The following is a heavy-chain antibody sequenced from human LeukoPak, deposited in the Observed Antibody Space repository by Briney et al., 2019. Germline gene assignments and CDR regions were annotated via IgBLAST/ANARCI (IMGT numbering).Heavy chain of an antibody. CDR1: GGSISSYY. V-gene: IGHV4-59*04. Sequence: SETLSLTCTVPGGSISSYYWGLIRQPPGKGLECIGNIYYSRCTYHTPSLKSRVTISVDRSKDQFSLQLSSVTAADTALYVCSRFGTRTAHFDNCVQETLVNVAA. D-gene: IGHD3-10*01. CDR2: IYYSRCT. CDR3: SRFGTRTAHFDN. J-gene: IGHJ4*02.